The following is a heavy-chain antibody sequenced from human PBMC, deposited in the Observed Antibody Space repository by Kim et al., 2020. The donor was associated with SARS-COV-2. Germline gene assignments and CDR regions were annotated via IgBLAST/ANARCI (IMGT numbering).Heavy chain of an antibody. CDR2: IYYSGST. CDR3: ARDLMTTGYYGMDV. J-gene: IGHJ6*02. CDR1: GGSISSGGYY. V-gene: IGHV4-31*03. Sequence: SETLSLTCTVSGGSISSGGYYWSWIRQHPGKGLEWIGYIYYSGSTYYNPSLKSRVTISVDTSKNQFSLKLSSVTAADTAVYYCARDLMTTGYYGMDVWGQGTTVTVSS. D-gene: IGHD4-17*01.